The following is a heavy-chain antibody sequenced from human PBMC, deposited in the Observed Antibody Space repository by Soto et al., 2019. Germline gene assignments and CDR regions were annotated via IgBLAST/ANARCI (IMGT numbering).Heavy chain of an antibody. D-gene: IGHD2-15*01. CDR1: GYTFTTYG. Sequence: QVQLVQSGAEVKKPGASVKVSCKASGYTFTTYGINWVRQAPGQGLEWMGWISTYNGNTKYSQKLQDRVTMTTDTSTSTAYMELKSLRSDDPAVYYCARDQKVAETHYYYYSMDVWGTGTTVTVSS. CDR3: ARDQKVAETHYYYYSMDV. V-gene: IGHV1-18*01. CDR2: ISTYNGNT. J-gene: IGHJ6*03.